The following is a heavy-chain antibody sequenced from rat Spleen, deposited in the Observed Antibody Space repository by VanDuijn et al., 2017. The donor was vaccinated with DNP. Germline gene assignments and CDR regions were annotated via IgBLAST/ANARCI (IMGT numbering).Heavy chain of an antibody. CDR1: EFNFNDYW. D-gene: IGHD1-11*01. CDR3: AKGPNYGGWSDYFDY. CDR2: INKDSSTI. Sequence: EVKLVESGGGLVQPGRSLKLSCAASEFNFNDYWRGWVRQAPGKGLEWIGQINKDSSTINYIQSMKEKNTISRDNAQNPLYLQMSKLGSEDKAIYYCAKGPNYGGWSDYFDYWGQGVMVTVSS. V-gene: IGHV4-2*01. J-gene: IGHJ2*01.